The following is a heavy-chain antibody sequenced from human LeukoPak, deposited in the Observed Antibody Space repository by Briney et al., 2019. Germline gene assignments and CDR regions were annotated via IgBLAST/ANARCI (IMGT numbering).Heavy chain of an antibody. CDR2: IFPGDPPTTYSPSFQGQV. V-gene: IGHV5-51*01. D-gene: IGHD4-11*01. CDR1: GYTFSNYW. Sequence: GESLKISCKGSGYTFSNYWIGWVRQVPGKGLEWMGIIFPGDPPTTYSPSFQGQVIYSPSFQGQVTISADKSINTAYLQWSSLQASDTAIYYCARHLATKGVTKSYYYYYNMDVWGQGTTVTVSS. J-gene: IGHJ6*02. CDR3: ARHLATKGVTKSYYYYYNMDV.